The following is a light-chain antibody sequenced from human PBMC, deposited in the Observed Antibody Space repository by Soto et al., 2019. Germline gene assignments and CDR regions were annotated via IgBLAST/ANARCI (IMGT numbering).Light chain of an antibody. Sequence: AIRMTQSPXSFSASTGARVTITCRASQGISSYLAWYQQTPGKAPKLRIDAASTLQRGVPSRFSGSGSGTDFTLTISCLQSEDFATYYCQQYYRYPITFGQGTRLEIK. V-gene: IGKV1-8*01. J-gene: IGKJ5*01. CDR3: QQYYRYPIT. CDR1: QGISSY. CDR2: AAS.